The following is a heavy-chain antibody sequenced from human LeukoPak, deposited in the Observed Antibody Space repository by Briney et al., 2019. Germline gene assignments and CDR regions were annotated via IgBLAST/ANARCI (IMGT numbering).Heavy chain of an antibody. CDR1: GYTFTSYG. J-gene: IGHJ3*02. CDR3: ARDRSGRGYCSSTSCNAFDI. CDR2: TSAYNGNT. D-gene: IGHD2-2*01. V-gene: IGHV1-18*01. Sequence: ASVKVSCKASGYTFTSYGISWVRQAPGQGLEWMGWTSAYNGNTNYAQKLQGRVTMTTDTSTSTAYMELRSLRSDDTAVYYCARDRSGRGYCSSTSCNAFDIWGQGTMVTVSS.